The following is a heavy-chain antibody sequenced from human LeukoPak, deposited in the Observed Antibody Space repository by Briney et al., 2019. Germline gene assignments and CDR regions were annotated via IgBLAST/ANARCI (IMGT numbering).Heavy chain of an antibody. CDR3: ARVAGSIDY. V-gene: IGHV1-8*03. D-gene: IGHD6-19*01. Sequence: ASVTVSFTSSGYTFTTYDINWVRQAAGQGPEWMGWMNPNSGYTGYAQKFQGRVTITTDTSISTAYMELSSLRSEDTAVYYCARVAGSIDYWGQGTLVTVSS. CDR1: GYTFTTYD. J-gene: IGHJ4*02. CDR2: MNPNSGYT.